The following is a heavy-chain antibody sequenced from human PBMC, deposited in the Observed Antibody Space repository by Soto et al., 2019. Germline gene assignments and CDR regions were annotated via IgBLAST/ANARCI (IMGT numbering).Heavy chain of an antibody. V-gene: IGHV2-5*02. J-gene: IGHJ1*01. CDR3: THGNRYFQH. CDR2: IFWDADK. CDR1: GFSLSTSGVG. Sequence: QSTLKESGPTVVKPTQTLTLTCTFSGFSLSTSGVGVGWISQPPGKALEWLALIFWDADKRFSPSLKSRLTITKDTSKNQVVLTMTNVDPVDTATYYCTHGNRYFQHWGQGTLVTVSS.